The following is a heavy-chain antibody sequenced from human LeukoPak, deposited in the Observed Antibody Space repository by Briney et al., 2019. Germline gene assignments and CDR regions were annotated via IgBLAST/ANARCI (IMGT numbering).Heavy chain of an antibody. J-gene: IGHJ3*02. CDR3: ARDLVTVTKGFDI. V-gene: IGHV4-59*11. Sequence: SETLSLTCAVSDDSFSSHYWTWIRQPPGKGLEWIGYISYIGTTNYNPSLKSRVTLSIDTSKNQFSLKLRSVTAADTAVYYCARDLVTVTKGFDIWGRGTMVSVSS. CDR2: ISYIGTT. D-gene: IGHD4-17*01. CDR1: DDSFSSHY.